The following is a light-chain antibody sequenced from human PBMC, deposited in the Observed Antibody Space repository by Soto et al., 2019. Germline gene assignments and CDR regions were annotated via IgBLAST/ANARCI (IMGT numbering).Light chain of an antibody. J-gene: IGKJ1*01. Sequence: DIQMTQSPSTLPASVGDRVTITCRASQTIGDWLAWYQQKPGKVPKLLIYKASTLGGGVPSRFSGSGSGTEFTLSISSLQPDDFATYYCQQSHFYWTFGQGTKVEIK. CDR1: QTIGDW. V-gene: IGKV1-5*03. CDR3: QQSHFYWT. CDR2: KAS.